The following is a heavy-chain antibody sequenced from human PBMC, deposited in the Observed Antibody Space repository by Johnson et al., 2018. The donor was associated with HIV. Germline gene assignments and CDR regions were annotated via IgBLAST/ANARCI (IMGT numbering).Heavy chain of an antibody. D-gene: IGHD1-26*01. CDR1: GFTVSSNY. V-gene: IGHV3-66*01. CDR2: IYSGGTT. CDR3: ARDPSPIVGATYAFDI. J-gene: IGHJ3*02. Sequence: MQLVESGGGLVQPGGSLRLSCAASGFTVSSNYMSWVRQAPGKGLEWVSVIYSGGTTYHADSVKGRFIISRDNSKSTLYLQMNSLRAEDTAVYYCARDPSPIVGATYAFDIWGQGTMVTVSS.